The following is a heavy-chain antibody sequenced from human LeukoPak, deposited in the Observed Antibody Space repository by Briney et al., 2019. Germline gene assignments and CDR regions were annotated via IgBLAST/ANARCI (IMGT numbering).Heavy chain of an antibody. CDR3: ARDNYGDYQPPPHFDY. CDR1: GYTFTSYG. Sequence: ASVKVSCKASGYTFTSYGISWVRQAPGQGLEWMGWISAYNGNTNYAQKLQGRVTMNTDTSTSTAYMELRSLRSDDTAVYYCARDNYGDYQPPPHFDYWGQGTLVTVSS. J-gene: IGHJ4*02. V-gene: IGHV1-18*01. CDR2: ISAYNGNT. D-gene: IGHD4-17*01.